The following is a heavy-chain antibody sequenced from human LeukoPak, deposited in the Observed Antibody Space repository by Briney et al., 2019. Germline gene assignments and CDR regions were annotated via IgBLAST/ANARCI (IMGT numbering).Heavy chain of an antibody. V-gene: IGHV3-23*01. D-gene: IGHD5-18*01. Sequence: GGSLRLSCAASGFTFSSYAMSWVRQAPGKGLEWVSAISGSGGNTYYADSVKGRFTISRDNSRNTLYLQMNSLRAEDTAVYYCAKDMGYSSGYGYFGSWGQGTLVTVSS. CDR1: GFTFSSYA. J-gene: IGHJ4*02. CDR3: AKDMGYSSGYGYFGS. CDR2: ISGSGGNT.